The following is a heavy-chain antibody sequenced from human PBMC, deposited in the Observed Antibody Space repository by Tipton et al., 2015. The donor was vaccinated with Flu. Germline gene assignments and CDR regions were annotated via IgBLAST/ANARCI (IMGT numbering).Heavy chain of an antibody. CDR2: VDKSGNT. CDR3: ARVPAAIDP. V-gene: IGHV4-59*12. CDR1: GGSSSSNY. Sequence: TLSLTCTVSGGSSSSNYWTWIRQPPGKGLEWIGYVDKSGNTNYNPSLNSRVTVSVDTSKKQFSLKMSSVTAADTAVYYCARVPAAIDPWGQGTLVTVSS. D-gene: IGHD2-2*01. J-gene: IGHJ5*02.